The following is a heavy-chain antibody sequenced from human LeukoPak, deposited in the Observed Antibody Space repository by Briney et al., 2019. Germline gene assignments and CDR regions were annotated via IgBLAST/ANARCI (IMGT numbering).Heavy chain of an antibody. Sequence: GGSLRLSCAASGFTFSTYAMSWVRQAPGNALEWVSGISGSGGSTYYADSVKGRFTISRDNSKNTLYLQMNSLRAEDTAVYYCARSIYASGSFYAFDIWGQGTMVTVSS. D-gene: IGHD3-10*01. V-gene: IGHV3-23*01. CDR3: ARSIYASGSFYAFDI. J-gene: IGHJ3*02. CDR2: ISGSGGST. CDR1: GFTFSTYA.